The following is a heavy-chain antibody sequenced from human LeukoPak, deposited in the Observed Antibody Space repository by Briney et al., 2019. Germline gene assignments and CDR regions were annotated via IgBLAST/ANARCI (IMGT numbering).Heavy chain of an antibody. CDR1: GFTFASYA. D-gene: IGHD1-14*01. CDR2: LAYDGTNK. Sequence: GGSLRLSCAASGFTFASYAMHWVRQPPGKGLEWVTLLAYDGTNKQYADSVKGRFTISRDNSQNTVDLHMYSLRPEDTAVYYCARGGPLGDTNRFDFWGQGILVTVSS. V-gene: IGHV3-30*04. CDR3: ARGGPLGDTNRFDF. J-gene: IGHJ4*02.